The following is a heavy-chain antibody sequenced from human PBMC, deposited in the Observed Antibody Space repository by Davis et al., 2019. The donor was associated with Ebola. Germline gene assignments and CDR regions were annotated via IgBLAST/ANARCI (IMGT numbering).Heavy chain of an antibody. CDR1: GASIGNYY. D-gene: IGHD3-22*01. CDR2: IYSSGST. CDR3: ARGPYDSSGYDWFDP. J-gene: IGHJ5*02. V-gene: IGHV4-4*07. Sequence: PSETLSLTCTVSGASIGNYYWSWIRQPAGKGLEWIGRIYSSGSTNYNPSLKSRVTMSVDTSKNQFSLKVSSVTAADTAVYFCARGPYDSSGYDWFDPWGQGTLVTVSS.